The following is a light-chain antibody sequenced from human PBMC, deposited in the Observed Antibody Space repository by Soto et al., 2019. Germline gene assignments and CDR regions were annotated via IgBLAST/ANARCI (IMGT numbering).Light chain of an antibody. CDR2: TIS. J-gene: IGKJ1*01. V-gene: IGKV2-24*01. Sequence: VITQTKLSLPVNLGPAASISCRSNQSLVHSDGITYLSWLHQRPGQPPRILIYTISNRFSGVPDRFTGSGAGTVFTLEISREEAEDIGIYYCMQASQLRTFAEGAKVDIK. CDR1: QSLVHSDGITY. CDR3: MQASQLRT.